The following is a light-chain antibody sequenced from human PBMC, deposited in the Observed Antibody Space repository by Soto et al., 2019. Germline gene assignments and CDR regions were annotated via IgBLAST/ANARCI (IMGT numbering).Light chain of an antibody. V-gene: IGKV3-20*01. CDR2: GAS. CDR1: HSVSNNY. Sequence: EIVLTQSPGTLSLSPGERATLSCWASHSVSNNYVAWYQQKPGQAPRLLIYGASSRATGIPDRFSGSGSGTDFTLHISTLEPEDFVGYHCQQYGSSPITFGQGTRLEI. CDR3: QQYGSSPIT. J-gene: IGKJ5*01.